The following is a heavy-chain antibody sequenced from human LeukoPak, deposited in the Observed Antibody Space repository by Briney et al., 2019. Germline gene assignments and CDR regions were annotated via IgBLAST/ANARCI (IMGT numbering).Heavy chain of an antibody. CDR1: GGSISSRSYY. D-gene: IGHD6-13*01. CDR2: IYYSGST. J-gene: IGHJ4*02. V-gene: IGHV4-39*07. CDR3: ARRGVYGSSYFDR. Sequence: SETLSLTCTVPGGSISSRSYYWGWIRQPPGKGLEWIGTIYYSGSTSYNPSLKSRVTISVDTSKNQFSLQVNSVTAADTAVYYCARRGVYGSSYFDRWGQGTLVTVSS.